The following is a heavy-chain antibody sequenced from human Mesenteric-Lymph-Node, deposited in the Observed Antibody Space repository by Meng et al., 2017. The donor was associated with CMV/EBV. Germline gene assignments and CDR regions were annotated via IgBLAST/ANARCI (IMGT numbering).Heavy chain of an antibody. CDR1: GGSISRTSYY. J-gene: IGHJ4*02. D-gene: IGHD6-19*01. Sequence: GALRLSCTVSGGSISRTSYYWGWIRQPPGKGLEWIGSMYYSGSTYYNPSLKSRVTISEDTSKNQISLKLSSVTAADTAVYYCARFSSGWPFDCWGQGTLVTVSS. CDR2: MYYSGST. V-gene: IGHV4-39*07. CDR3: ARFSSGWPFDC.